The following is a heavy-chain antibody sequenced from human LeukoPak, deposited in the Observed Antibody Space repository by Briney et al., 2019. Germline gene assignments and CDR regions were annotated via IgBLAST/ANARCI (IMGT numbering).Heavy chain of an antibody. CDR3: AGRHCSGGGCYFAGADPFDY. CDR2: IYSGGNI. D-gene: IGHD2-15*01. CDR1: GFTVSSTY. J-gene: IGHJ4*02. V-gene: IGHV3-53*01. Sequence: GGSLRLSCAASGFTVSSTYMSWVRQAPGKGLEWVSVIYSGGNIYYIESVKGRFTISRDTSKNTLYLQMNSLRAEDTAVYFRAGRHCSGGGCYFAGADPFDYWGQGTLVTVSS.